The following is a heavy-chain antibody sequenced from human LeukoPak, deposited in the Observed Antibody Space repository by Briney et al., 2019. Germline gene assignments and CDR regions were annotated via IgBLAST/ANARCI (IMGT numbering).Heavy chain of an antibody. CDR2: IYSDNT. D-gene: IGHD3-10*01. Sequence: GGSLRLSCTVSGFTVSCNSMSWVRQAPGKGLEWVSFIYSDNTHYSDSVKGRFTISRDNSKNTLYLQMNSLRAEDTAVYYCAKSKSITMVRGEVDLDYWGQGSLVTVSS. V-gene: IGHV3-53*01. J-gene: IGHJ4*02. CDR1: GFTVSCNS. CDR3: AKSKSITMVRGEVDLDY.